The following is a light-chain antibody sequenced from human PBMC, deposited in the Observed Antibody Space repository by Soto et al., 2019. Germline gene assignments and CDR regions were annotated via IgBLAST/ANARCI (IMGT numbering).Light chain of an antibody. J-gene: IGKJ2*01. CDR2: GAS. CDR3: QQYDNRPLYT. V-gene: IGKV3-15*01. Sequence: EIVMTQSPATLSVSPGERVTLFCRASQGVRNSLAWYQQKPGQPPRLLIYGASTRATGIPARFSGSGSGTEFTLSISTLQSEDSAIYYCQQYDNRPLYTFGQGTKLEIK. CDR1: QGVRNS.